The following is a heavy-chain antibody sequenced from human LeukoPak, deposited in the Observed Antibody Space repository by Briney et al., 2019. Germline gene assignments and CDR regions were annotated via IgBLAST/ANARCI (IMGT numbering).Heavy chain of an antibody. CDR1: GGSISGYY. CDR2: IYYSGST. J-gene: IGHJ6*02. V-gene: IGHV4-59*01. CDR3: ARDWFLSSNYYFGMDV. Sequence: SETLSLTCTVSGGSISGYYWNWLRQPPGKGLEWIGYIYYSGSTNYNPSLKSRVTISVDKSKNQFSLRLSSVTAADTAVYYCARDWFLSSNYYFGMDVWGQGTTVTVSS. D-gene: IGHD3-9*01.